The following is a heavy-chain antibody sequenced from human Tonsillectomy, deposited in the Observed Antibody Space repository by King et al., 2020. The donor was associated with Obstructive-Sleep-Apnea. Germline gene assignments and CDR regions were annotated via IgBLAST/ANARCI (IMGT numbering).Heavy chain of an antibody. V-gene: IGHV4-34*01. J-gene: IGHJ3*02. CDR1: GGSFSGYY. CDR2: INHSGST. CDR3: ATTYYYDSSAQGAFDI. D-gene: IGHD3-22*01. Sequence: VQLQQWGAGLLKPSETLSLTCAVYGGSFSGYYWSWIRQPPGKGLWWIGEINHSGSTNYNPSLKSRVTISVDTSKNQFSLKLSSVTAADTAVYYCATTYYYDSSAQGAFDIWGQGTMVTVSS.